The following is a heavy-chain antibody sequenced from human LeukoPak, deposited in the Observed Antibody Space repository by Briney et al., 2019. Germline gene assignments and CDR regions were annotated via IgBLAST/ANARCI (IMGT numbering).Heavy chain of an antibody. CDR3: ARGQELDDVVFYS. J-gene: IGHJ4*02. CDR1: GFTFSSFN. CDR2: LRSNGDTA. Sequence: GGSLRLSCAAFGFTFSSFNMTRVLQAPGTGLEWVSTLRSNGDTAYNADSVKGRFTISRDNSNNTVYLQMNILRVEDTAIYYCARGQELDDVVFYSWGQGTLVTVSA. V-gene: IGHV3-23*01. D-gene: IGHD1-1*01.